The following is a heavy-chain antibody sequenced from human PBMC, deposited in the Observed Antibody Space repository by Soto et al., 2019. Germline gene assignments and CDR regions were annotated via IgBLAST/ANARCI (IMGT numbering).Heavy chain of an antibody. CDR3: ARDVSRWELLPLDY. D-gene: IGHD1-26*01. V-gene: IGHV3-33*01. Sequence: SLRLSCAASGFTFSSYGMHWVRQAPGKGLEWVAVIWYDGSNKYYADSVKGRFTISRDNSKNTLYLQMNSLRAEDTAVYYCARDVSRWELLPLDYWGQGTLVTVSS. CDR1: GFTFSSYG. CDR2: IWYDGSNK. J-gene: IGHJ4*02.